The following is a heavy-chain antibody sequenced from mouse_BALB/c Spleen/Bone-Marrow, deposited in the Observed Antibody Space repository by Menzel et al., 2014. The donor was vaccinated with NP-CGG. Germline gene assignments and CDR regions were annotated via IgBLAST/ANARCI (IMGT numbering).Heavy chain of an antibody. Sequence: EVQLVESGGGLVQPGGSLKLSCAASGFDFSRYWMSWVRQAPGKGLEWIGEINPESSTINYTPSLKDKFIISRDNAKNTLFLQMTKVRSEDTALYYCARLNYYGNSFVWGAGTTVTVSS. V-gene: IGHV4-1*02. D-gene: IGHD1-1*01. CDR2: INPESSTI. J-gene: IGHJ1*01. CDR3: ARLNYYGNSFV. CDR1: GFDFSRYW.